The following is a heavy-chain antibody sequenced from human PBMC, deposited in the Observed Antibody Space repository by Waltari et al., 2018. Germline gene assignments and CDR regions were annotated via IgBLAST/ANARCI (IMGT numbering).Heavy chain of an antibody. CDR2: IRYSGGST. Sequence: VQLLESGPGLVKPSETLSLTCTVPGGSISSSYWSWIRQPAGKGLEWVSVIRYSGGSTYYEDSVKGRFTISRDNSKNTLYLQMNSLRAEDTAVYYCVKKFDPWGQGTLVTVSS. CDR3: VKKFDP. J-gene: IGHJ5*02. CDR1: GGSISSSY. V-gene: IGHV3-23*01.